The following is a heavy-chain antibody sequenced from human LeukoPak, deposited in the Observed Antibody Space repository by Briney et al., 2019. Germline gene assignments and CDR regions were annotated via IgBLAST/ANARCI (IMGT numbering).Heavy chain of an antibody. CDR3: ARSDFWSGYVYYYMDV. Sequence: GASVKVSCKASGYTFTGYYMHWVRQAPGQGLEWMGWINPNSGGTNYAQKFQGRVTMTRDTSISTAYMELSRLRSDDTAVYYCARSDFWSGYVYYYMDVWGKGTTVTVSS. CDR2: INPNSGGT. D-gene: IGHD3-3*01. CDR1: GYTFTGYY. V-gene: IGHV1-2*02. J-gene: IGHJ6*03.